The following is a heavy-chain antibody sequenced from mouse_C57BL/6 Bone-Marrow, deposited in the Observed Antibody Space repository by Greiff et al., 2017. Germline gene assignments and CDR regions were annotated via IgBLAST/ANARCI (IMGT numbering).Heavy chain of an antibody. CDR3: ASYGPNWYFDV. V-gene: IGHV1-64*01. Sequence: VQLQQPGTELVKPGASVKLSCKASGYTFTSYWMHWVKQRPGQGLEWIGMIHPNSGSTNYNEKFKSKATLTVDKSSSTAYMQLSSLTSEDSAVYYCASYGPNWYFDVWGTGTTVTVSS. CDR2: IHPNSGST. CDR1: GYTFTSYW. D-gene: IGHD1-1*02. J-gene: IGHJ1*03.